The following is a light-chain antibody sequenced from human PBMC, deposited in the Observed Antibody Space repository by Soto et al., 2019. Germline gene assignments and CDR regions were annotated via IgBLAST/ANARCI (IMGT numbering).Light chain of an antibody. CDR3: QQDDNIPRT. Sequence: EIVLTQSPGTLSFSPGERATLSCRASQSLNNNFLAWYQQKPGQAPRLLIYGASTRATGIPDRFSGRGSGTDFTLTISRLEPGDFAMYYGQQDDNIPRTFGQGTKVEVK. CDR1: QSLNNNF. J-gene: IGKJ1*01. CDR2: GAS. V-gene: IGKV3-20*01.